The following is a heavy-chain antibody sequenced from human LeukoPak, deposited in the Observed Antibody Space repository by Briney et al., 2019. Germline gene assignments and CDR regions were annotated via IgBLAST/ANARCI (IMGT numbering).Heavy chain of an antibody. CDR2: ISSSSSTI. V-gene: IGHV3-48*01. Sequence: GGSLRLSCAASGFTFSSYSMSWVRQAPGKGLEWVSYISSSSSTIYYADSVKGRFTISRDNAKNSLYLQMNSLRAEDTAVYYCARDYGDYLDYWGQGTLVTVSS. D-gene: IGHD4/OR15-4a*01. CDR1: GFTFSSYS. CDR3: ARDYGDYLDY. J-gene: IGHJ4*02.